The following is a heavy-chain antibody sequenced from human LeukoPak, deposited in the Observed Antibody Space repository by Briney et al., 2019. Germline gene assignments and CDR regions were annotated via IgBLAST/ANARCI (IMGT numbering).Heavy chain of an antibody. CDR2: IYYSGNT. CDR1: GGSISSHY. Sequence: PSETLSLTCTVSGGSISSHYWSWIRQPPGKGLEWIGYIYYSGNTNSNPSLKSRVTMSVDTSKNQFSLKLSSVTAADTAVYYCARDLMGIAYRGAFYYWGQGTLVTVSS. J-gene: IGHJ4*02. V-gene: IGHV4-59*11. D-gene: IGHD6-13*01. CDR3: ARDLMGIAYRGAFYY.